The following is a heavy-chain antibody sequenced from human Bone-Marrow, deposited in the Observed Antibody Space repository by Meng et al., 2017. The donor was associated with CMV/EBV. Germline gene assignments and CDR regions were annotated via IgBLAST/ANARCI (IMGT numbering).Heavy chain of an antibody. V-gene: IGHV4-34*01. CDR3: ARFTSIAARPGYYYYYYGMDV. D-gene: IGHD6-6*01. CDR1: GGSISSYY. J-gene: IGHJ6*02. CDR2: INHSGST. Sequence: SETLSLTCTVSGGSISSYYWSWIRQPPGKGLEWIGEINHSGSTNYNPSLKSRVTISVDTSKNQFSLKLSSVTAADTAVYYCARFTSIAARPGYYYYYYGMDVWGQGTTVTVSS.